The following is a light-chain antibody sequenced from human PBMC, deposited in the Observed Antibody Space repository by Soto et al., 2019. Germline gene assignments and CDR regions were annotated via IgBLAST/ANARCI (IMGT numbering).Light chain of an antibody. CDR1: SSNIGAGYD. CDR3: QSYDSSLSGSIV. J-gene: IGLJ1*01. V-gene: IGLV1-40*01. CDR2: GNS. Sequence: QSVLTQPPSVSGAPGQRVTISCTGSSSNIGAGYDVHWYQQLPGTAPKLLIYGNSNRPSGVPDRFSGSKSGTSASLAITGLQAEGEADYYCQSYDSSLSGSIVFGTGTKVTVL.